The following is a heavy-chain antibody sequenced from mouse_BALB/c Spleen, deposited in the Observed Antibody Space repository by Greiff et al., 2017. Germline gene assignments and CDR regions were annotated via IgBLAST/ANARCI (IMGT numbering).Heavy chain of an antibody. CDR3: AKIYYDYGFDY. CDR2: ILPGSGST. V-gene: IGHV1-9*01. D-gene: IGHD2-4*01. Sequence: LQESGAELMKPGASVKISCKATGYTFSSYWIEWVKQRPGHGLEWIGEILPGSGSTNYNEKFKGKATFTADTSSNTAYMQLSSLTSEDSAVYYCAKIYYDYGFDYWGQGTTLTVSS. J-gene: IGHJ2*01. CDR1: GYTFSSYW.